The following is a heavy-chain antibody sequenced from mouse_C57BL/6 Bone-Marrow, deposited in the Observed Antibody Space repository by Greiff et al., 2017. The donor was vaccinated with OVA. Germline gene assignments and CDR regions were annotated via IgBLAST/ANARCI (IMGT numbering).Heavy chain of an antibody. J-gene: IGHJ2*01. Sequence: EVQLQQSGAELVRPGASVKLSCTASGFNIKDDYMHWVKQRPEQGLEWIGWIDPENGDTEYASKFQGKATITADTSSNTAYLQLSSLTSEDTAVYYCTTRGTREYFDYWGQGTTLTVSS. V-gene: IGHV14-4*01. CDR3: TTRGTREYFDY. CDR2: IDPENGDT. D-gene: IGHD1-1*01. CDR1: GFNIKDDY.